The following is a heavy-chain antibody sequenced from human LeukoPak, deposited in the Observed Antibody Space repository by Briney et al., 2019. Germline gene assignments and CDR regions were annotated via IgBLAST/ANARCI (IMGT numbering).Heavy chain of an antibody. CDR3: ARDADRVPAY. J-gene: IGHJ4*02. CDR2: IKQDGSEQ. CDR1: GFTFSSYW. Sequence: GGSLRLSCAASGFTFSSYWMSWVRQAPGKGLEWVANIKQDGSEQYYVDSVKGRFTISRDNAKNSLYLQMNSLRVGDTAVYYCARDADRVPAYWGQGTLVTVSS. V-gene: IGHV3-7*01. D-gene: IGHD2-2*01.